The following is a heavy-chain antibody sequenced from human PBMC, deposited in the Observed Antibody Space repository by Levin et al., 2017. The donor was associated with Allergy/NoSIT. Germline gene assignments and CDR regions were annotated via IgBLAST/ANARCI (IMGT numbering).Heavy chain of an antibody. V-gene: IGHV4-59*01. CDR2: ISYSGNS. CDR1: GASISSYF. J-gene: IGHJ6*02. CDR3: ARDRVTAADGTYYFYGMDV. Sequence: SETLSLTCTVSGASISSYFWSWIRQPPGKGLEWIGYISYSGNSKYNPSLKSRVTISVDTSKNQFSLKLRSVTAADTAMYYCARDRVTAADGTYYFYGMDVWGQGTTVTVSS. D-gene: IGHD6-13*01.